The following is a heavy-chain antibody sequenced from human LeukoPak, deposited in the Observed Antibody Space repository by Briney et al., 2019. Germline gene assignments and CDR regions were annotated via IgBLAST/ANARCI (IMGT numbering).Heavy chain of an antibody. Sequence: PGGSLRLSCAASGFTFSSYAMSWVRQAPGKGLEWVSAISGSGGSTYYADSVKGRFTISRDNSKNTLYLQMNSLRAEDTAVYYCEKNPAVSRQWSLDYGGQEPRVTVSS. V-gene: IGHV3-23*01. CDR1: GFTFSSYA. D-gene: IGHD2-21*02. CDR2: ISGSGGST. J-gene: IGHJ4*02. CDR3: EKNPAVSRQWSLDY.